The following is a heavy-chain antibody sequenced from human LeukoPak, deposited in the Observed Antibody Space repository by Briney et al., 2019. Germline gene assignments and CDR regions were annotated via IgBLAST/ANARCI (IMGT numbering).Heavy chain of an antibody. Sequence: SETLSLTCTVSGGSISSGGYYWSWIRQPPGKGLEWIGEINHSGSTNYNPSLKSRVTISVDTSKNQFSLKLSSVTAADTAVYYCARGVYYYGSGSYFYYWGQGTLVTVSS. CDR3: ARGVYYYGSGSYFYY. CDR2: INHSGST. V-gene: IGHV4-39*07. J-gene: IGHJ4*02. D-gene: IGHD3-10*01. CDR1: GGSISSGGYY.